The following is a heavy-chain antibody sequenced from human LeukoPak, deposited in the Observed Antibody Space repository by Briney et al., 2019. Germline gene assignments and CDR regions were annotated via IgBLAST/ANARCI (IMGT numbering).Heavy chain of an antibody. CDR3: ARDSYDSSGYDY. CDR1: GYTFTGYY. CDR2: INPNSGGT. D-gene: IGHD3-22*01. J-gene: IGHJ4*02. V-gene: IGHV1-2*02. Sequence: ASVKVSCKASGYTFTGYYMHWVRQAPGQGLEWMGWINPNSGGTNYAQKFQGRVTMTRDTSISTAYMEPSRLRSDDTAVYYCARDSYDSSGYDYWGQGTLVTVSS.